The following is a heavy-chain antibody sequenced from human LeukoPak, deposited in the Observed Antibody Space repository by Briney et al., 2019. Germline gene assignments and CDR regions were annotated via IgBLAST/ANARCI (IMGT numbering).Heavy chain of an antibody. V-gene: IGHV4-30-4*08. Sequence: PSQTLSLTCTVSGGSISSGDYYWSWIRQPPGKGLEWIGYIYYSGSTYYNPSPKSRVTISVDTSKNQFSLKLSSVTAADTAVYYCARGANDRDAFDIWGQGTMVTVSS. CDR3: ARGANDRDAFDI. CDR2: IYYSGST. D-gene: IGHD4/OR15-4a*01. CDR1: GGSISSGDYY. J-gene: IGHJ3*02.